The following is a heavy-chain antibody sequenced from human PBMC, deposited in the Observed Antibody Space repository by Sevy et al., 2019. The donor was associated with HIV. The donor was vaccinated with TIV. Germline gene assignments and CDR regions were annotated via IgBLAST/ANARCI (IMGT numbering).Heavy chain of an antibody. CDR1: GFTFSNTW. V-gene: IGHV3-15*01. CDR2: IKSKTDGGTT. Sequence: GGSLRLSCAASGFTFSNTWMSWVLQAPGKGLEWVGRIKSKTDGGTTDYAAPVKGRFTISRDDSKNTLYLQMNSLKTEDTAVYYCTTGPPLIGYCSGGSFPLNGQNAFDIWGQGTMVTVSS. D-gene: IGHD2-15*01. CDR3: TTGPPLIGYCSGGSFPLNGQNAFDI. J-gene: IGHJ3*02.